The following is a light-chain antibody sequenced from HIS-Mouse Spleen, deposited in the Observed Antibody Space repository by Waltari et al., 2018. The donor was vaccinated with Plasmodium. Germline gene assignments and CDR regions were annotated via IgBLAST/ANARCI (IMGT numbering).Light chain of an antibody. CDR3: CSYAGSYTVV. J-gene: IGLJ2*01. CDR1: SSDVGGYNY. CDR2: DFS. V-gene: IGLV2-11*01. Sequence: QSALTQPRSVSGSPGQSVTISCTGTSSDVGGYNYVSWYQQHPGKAPKLMIYDFSKRPSGGPDRFSGSKSGNTSSPTISGLQAEDEADYYCCSYAGSYTVVFGGGTKLTVL.